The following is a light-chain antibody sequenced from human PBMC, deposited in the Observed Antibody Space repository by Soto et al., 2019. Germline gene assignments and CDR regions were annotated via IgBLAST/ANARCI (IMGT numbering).Light chain of an antibody. CDR2: GAS. CDR3: HQFDRSLPSWT. V-gene: IGKV3-20*01. J-gene: IGKJ1*01. Sequence: ETVLTQSPGTLSFSPGERATLSCRASQSVSSNYLAWYQHSPGQAPRLLIYGASTRATGIPDRFSVSGSGTDFTLTISRLEPEDFAVYYCHQFDRSLPSWTFGQGTKVE. CDR1: QSVSSNY.